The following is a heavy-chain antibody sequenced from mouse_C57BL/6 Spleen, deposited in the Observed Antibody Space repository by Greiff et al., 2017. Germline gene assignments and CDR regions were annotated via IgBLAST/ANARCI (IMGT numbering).Heavy chain of an antibody. CDR2: ISSGGDYI. CDR1: GFTFSSYA. Sequence: EVKLMESGEGLVKPGGSLKLSCAASGFTFSSYAMSWVRQTPEKRLEWVAYISSGGDYIYYADTVKGRFTISRDNARNTLYLQMSSLTSEDTAMYYCTRGDYDYYFDYWGQGTTLTVSS. D-gene: IGHD2-4*01. CDR3: TRGDYDYYFDY. V-gene: IGHV5-9-1*02. J-gene: IGHJ2*01.